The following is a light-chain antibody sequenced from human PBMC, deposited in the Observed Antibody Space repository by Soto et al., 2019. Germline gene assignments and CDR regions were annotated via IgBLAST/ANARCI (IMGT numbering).Light chain of an antibody. Sequence: DVQMTQSPSSLSASVGDRVTITCQASQDINHFLNWYQQKPGKAPNLLIYNASNLKSGVPSTFSGSGSGTEFTLTITSLRPEDIATYYCQQCDRLPYTFGQGTRLEIK. J-gene: IGKJ5*01. CDR3: QQCDRLPYT. CDR1: QDINHF. CDR2: NAS. V-gene: IGKV1-33*01.